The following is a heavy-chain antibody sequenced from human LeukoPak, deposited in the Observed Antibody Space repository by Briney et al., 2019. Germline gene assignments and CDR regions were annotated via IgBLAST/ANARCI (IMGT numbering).Heavy chain of an antibody. Sequence: PSETLSLTCTVSGGSISGYYWSWIRQPAGKGLEWIGRIYTSGSTNYNPSLKSRVTMSVDTSKNQFSPKLSSVTAADTAVYYCARRRITMVRGVSDYFDYWGQGTLVTVSS. V-gene: IGHV4-4*07. J-gene: IGHJ4*02. D-gene: IGHD3-10*01. CDR3: ARRRITMVRGVSDYFDY. CDR2: IYTSGST. CDR1: GGSISGYY.